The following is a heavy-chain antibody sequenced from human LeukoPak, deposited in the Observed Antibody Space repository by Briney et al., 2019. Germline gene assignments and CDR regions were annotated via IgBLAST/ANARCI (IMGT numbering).Heavy chain of an antibody. CDR3: AISSTEWEIIPGKDMDYYYGMDV. CDR1: GYTFTSYD. V-gene: IGHV1-8*01. Sequence: AAVKVSCKASGYTFTSYDINWVRQATGQGLEWMGWMNPNSGNTGYAQKLQGRVTMTRNTSIRTAYMAPSSLRSEATAVYYCAISSTEWEIIPGKDMDYYYGMDVWGQGTTVTVSS. CDR2: MNPNSGNT. D-gene: IGHD1-26*01. J-gene: IGHJ6*02.